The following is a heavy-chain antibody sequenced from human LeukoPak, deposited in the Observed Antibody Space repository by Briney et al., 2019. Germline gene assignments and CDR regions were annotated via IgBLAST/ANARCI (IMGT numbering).Heavy chain of an antibody. CDR1: GFTFSSYA. Sequence: GGSLRLSCAASGFTFSSYAMHWVRQAPGKGLEWVAVISYDGSNKYYADSVKGRFTISRDNSKNTLYLQMNSLRAEDTAVYYCASLRLGEGYWGQGTLVTVSS. D-gene: IGHD2-21*01. V-gene: IGHV3-30*04. CDR3: ASLRLGEGY. CDR2: ISYDGSNK. J-gene: IGHJ4*02.